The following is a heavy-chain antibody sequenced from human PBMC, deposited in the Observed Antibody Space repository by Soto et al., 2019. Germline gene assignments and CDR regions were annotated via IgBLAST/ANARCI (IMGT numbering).Heavy chain of an antibody. J-gene: IGHJ4*02. CDR2: ISAHNGNT. D-gene: IGHD1-1*01. CDR3: ARGRYGDY. CDR1: GYAFTTYG. Sequence: QVHLVQSGAEVKKPGASVKVSCKGSGYAFTTYGITWVRQAPGQGLEWMGWISAHNGNTNYAQKLQGRVTVTGDTATSTAYMELRSLRSDDTAVYYCARGRYGDYWGQGALVTVSS. V-gene: IGHV1-18*01.